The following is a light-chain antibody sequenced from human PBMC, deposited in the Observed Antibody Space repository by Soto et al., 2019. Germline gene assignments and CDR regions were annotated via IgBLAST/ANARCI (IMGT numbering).Light chain of an antibody. CDR1: RSISTW. Sequence: DIQMTQSPSTLSASVGDRVTITCRASRSISTWLAWYQQEPGKPPKLLIHKASSLQSGVPSRFSGSGSGTDFTLTTSSLHPDDFATYYCQQYNSYSPTFGQGTRVEIK. V-gene: IGKV1-5*03. J-gene: IGKJ1*01. CDR2: KAS. CDR3: QQYNSYSPT.